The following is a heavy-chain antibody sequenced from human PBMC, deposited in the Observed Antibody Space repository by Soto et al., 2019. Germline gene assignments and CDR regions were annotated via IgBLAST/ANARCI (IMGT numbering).Heavy chain of an antibody. CDR3: ARGEVVVAATAAYYYYGMDV. CDR1: GFTFSSYS. Sequence: GGSLRLSCAASGFTFSSYSMNWVRQAPGKGLEWVSSISSSSSYIYYADSVKGRFTISRDNAKNSLYLQMNSLRAEDTAVYYCARGEVVVAATAAYYYYGMDVWGQGTTVTVSS. J-gene: IGHJ6*02. V-gene: IGHV3-21*01. CDR2: ISSSSSYI. D-gene: IGHD2-15*01.